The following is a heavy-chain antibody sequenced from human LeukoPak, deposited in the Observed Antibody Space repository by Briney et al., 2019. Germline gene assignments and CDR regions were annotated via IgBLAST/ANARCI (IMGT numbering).Heavy chain of an antibody. Sequence: GGSLRLSCSASGFTFSSYPRSWDRQAPGKGWEWGSAPSGSGGSTYYEYSVRGRVTRSTAKSKNQLELQRNSRRDKDTAVYYGAKGGSGDGYTSNFDYWGQGTLVTVSS. J-gene: IGHJ4*02. CDR1: GFTFSSYP. CDR2: PSGSGGST. CDR3: AKGGSGDGYTSNFDY. V-gene: IGHV3-23*01. D-gene: IGHD5-24*01.